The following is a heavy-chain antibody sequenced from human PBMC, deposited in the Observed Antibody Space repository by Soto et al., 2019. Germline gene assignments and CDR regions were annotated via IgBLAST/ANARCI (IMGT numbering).Heavy chain of an antibody. CDR1: GYTFTSYG. CDR2: ISAYNGNT. CDR3: ARVGPGVGGAQAYYYYYGMDV. D-gene: IGHD1-26*01. V-gene: IGHV1-18*01. Sequence: ASVKVSCKASGYTFTSYGISWVRQAPGQGLEWMGWISAYNGNTNYAQKLQGRVTMTTDTSTSTAYMELRSLRSDDTAVYYCARVGPGVGGAQAYYYYYGMDVWGQGTTVTVSS. J-gene: IGHJ6*02.